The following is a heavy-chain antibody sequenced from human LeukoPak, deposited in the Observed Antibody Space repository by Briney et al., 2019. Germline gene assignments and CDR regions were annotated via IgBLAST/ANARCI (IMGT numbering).Heavy chain of an antibody. CDR2: ISGSGGST. J-gene: IGHJ6*03. Sequence: GGSLRLSCAASGFTFSSYEMNWVRRAPGKGLEWVSAISGSGGSTYYADSVKGRFTISRDNSKNTLYLQMNSLRAEDTAVYYCASSQVTIHMDVWGKGTTVTVSS. CDR1: GFTFSSYE. CDR3: ASSQVTIHMDV. D-gene: IGHD3-3*01. V-gene: IGHV3-23*01.